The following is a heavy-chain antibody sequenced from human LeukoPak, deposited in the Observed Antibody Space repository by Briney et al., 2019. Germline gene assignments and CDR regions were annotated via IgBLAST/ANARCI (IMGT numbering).Heavy chain of an antibody. V-gene: IGHV4-59*11. CDR3: ARRQYHYYGMDV. Sequence: PSEALSLTCTVSGGSISSHYWSWIRQPPGKGLEWIGYIYYSGSTNYNPSLKSRVTISVDTSKNQFSLKLSSVTAADTAVYCCARRQYHYYGMDVWGQGTTVTVSS. J-gene: IGHJ6*02. CDR2: IYYSGST. D-gene: IGHD2-2*01. CDR1: GGSISSHY.